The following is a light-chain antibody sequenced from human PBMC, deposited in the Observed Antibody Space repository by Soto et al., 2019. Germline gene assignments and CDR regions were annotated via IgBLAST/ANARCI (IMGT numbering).Light chain of an antibody. Sequence: LTQPASVSGSPGQSITISCTGTSSDVGGYNYVSWYQQHPGKAPKLMIYEVSNRPSGVSNRFSGSKSGNTASLTISGLQAEDEADYYCSSYTSSSTYVFGTGTKVTV. CDR3: SSYTSSSTYV. V-gene: IGLV2-14*01. J-gene: IGLJ1*01. CDR2: EVS. CDR1: SSDVGGYNY.